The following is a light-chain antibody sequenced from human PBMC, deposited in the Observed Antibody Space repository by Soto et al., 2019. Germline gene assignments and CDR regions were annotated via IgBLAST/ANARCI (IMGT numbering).Light chain of an antibody. CDR2: EVS. J-gene: IGLJ1*01. CDR3: SSYTSSSTLV. V-gene: IGLV2-14*01. CDR1: SSDVGGYNY. Sequence: QSALTQPASVSGSPGQSITISCTGTSSDVGGYNYVSWYQQHPGKAPKLMIYEVSNRPSGVSNRFSGSKSGNTAPLTISGLQAEDEADYYCSSYTSSSTLVFGPGTKLTVL.